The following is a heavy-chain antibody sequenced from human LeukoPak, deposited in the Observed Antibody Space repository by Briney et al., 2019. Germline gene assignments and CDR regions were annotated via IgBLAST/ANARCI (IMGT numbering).Heavy chain of an antibody. Sequence: GGSLRLSCAASGFTFDDYGMSWVRQAPGKGLEWVSGINWNGGSTGYADSVKGRFTISRDNAKNSLYLQMNSLRAEDTALYHCASDGSDSSGYYYFDYWGQGTLVTVSS. D-gene: IGHD3-22*01. CDR3: ASDGSDSSGYYYFDY. V-gene: IGHV3-20*01. CDR1: GFTFDDYG. CDR2: INWNGGST. J-gene: IGHJ4*02.